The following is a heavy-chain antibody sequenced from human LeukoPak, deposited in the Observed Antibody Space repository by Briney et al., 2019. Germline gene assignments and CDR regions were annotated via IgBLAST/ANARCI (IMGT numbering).Heavy chain of an antibody. CDR2: IIPIFGTA. V-gene: IGHV1-69*06. J-gene: IGHJ4*02. CDR3: ARDTGERIVGGMVDY. Sequence: SVKVSCKASGGTFSSYAISWVRQAPGQGLEWMGGIIPIFGTANYAQKFQGRVTITADKSTSTVYMELSSLRSEDTAVYYCARDTGERIVGGMVDYWGQGTLVTVSS. D-gene: IGHD1-26*01. CDR1: GGTFSSYA.